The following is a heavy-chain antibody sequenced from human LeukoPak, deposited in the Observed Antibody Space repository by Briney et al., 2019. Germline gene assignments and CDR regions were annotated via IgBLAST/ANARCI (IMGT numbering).Heavy chain of an antibody. CDR1: GGSISGSNYY. CDR2: IYYGGST. V-gene: IGHV4-39*01. Sequence: PSGTLSLTCTVSGGSISGSNYYWAWIRQPPGEALEWIGSIYYGGSTYFNPSLKSRVTISVDTSKNQFSLKLSSVTAADAAVYYCARQPPRVYYFDYWGQGTLVTVSS. CDR3: ARQPPRVYYFDY. J-gene: IGHJ4*02.